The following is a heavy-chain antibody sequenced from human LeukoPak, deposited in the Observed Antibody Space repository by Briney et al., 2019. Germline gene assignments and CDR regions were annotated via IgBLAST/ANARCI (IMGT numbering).Heavy chain of an antibody. D-gene: IGHD6-13*01. J-gene: IGHJ4*02. CDR3: ARAAAAGPFDY. Sequence: GGSLRLSCAASGFTFSDYYMSWIRQAPGKGLEWVSVIYSGGSTYYADSVKGRFTISRDNSKNTLYLQMTSLRAEDTAVYYCARAAAAGPFDYWGQGTLVTVSS. V-gene: IGHV3-66*01. CDR2: IYSGGST. CDR1: GFTFSDYY.